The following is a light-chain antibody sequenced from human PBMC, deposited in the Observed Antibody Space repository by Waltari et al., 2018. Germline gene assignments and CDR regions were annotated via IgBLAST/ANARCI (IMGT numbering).Light chain of an antibody. J-gene: IGKJ3*01. Sequence: ENVLTQSPATSSLSPGERASLSCGASQSVSDRHLAWYQQKPGLAPRLLIYDASKRATGVPDRFSGSRSGTDFTLTISRLEPEDFAVYYCQRFASSEFTFGPGTKVDI. CDR2: DAS. V-gene: IGKV3D-20*01. CDR3: QRFASSEFT. CDR1: QSVSDRH.